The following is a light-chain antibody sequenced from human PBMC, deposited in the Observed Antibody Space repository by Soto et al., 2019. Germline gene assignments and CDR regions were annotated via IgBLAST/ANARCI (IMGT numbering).Light chain of an antibody. Sequence: EIVLTQSPGTLSLSPGERATLSCRASQSVNSNYLAWYQQKPGQVPRPLIYGASIRAAGVPDRLSGSGSGKYFTPTISRLDPEDYAVYYCQQYGTAPHTFGQGTKLEIK. CDR3: QQYGTAPHT. J-gene: IGKJ2*01. CDR1: QSVNSNY. V-gene: IGKV3-20*01. CDR2: GAS.